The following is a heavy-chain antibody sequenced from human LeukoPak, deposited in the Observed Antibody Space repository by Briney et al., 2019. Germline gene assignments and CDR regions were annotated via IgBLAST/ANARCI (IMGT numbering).Heavy chain of an antibody. Sequence: ASVKVSCKVSGYTLTELSMHWVRQAPGKGLEWMGGFDPEDGGTIYAQKFQGRVTMTEDTSTDTAYMELSSLRSEDTAVYYCATAKWELGGAFDIWGQGTMVTVSS. CDR1: GYTLTELS. J-gene: IGHJ3*02. V-gene: IGHV1-24*01. D-gene: IGHD1-26*01. CDR2: FDPEDGGT. CDR3: ATAKWELGGAFDI.